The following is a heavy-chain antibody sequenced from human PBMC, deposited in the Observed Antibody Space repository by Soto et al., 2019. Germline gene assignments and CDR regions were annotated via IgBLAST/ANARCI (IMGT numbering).Heavy chain of an antibody. CDR2: IYYSGST. V-gene: IGHV4-39*01. Sequence: SETLSLTCTVPGGSISSSSYYWGWIRQPPGKGLEWIGSIYYSGSTYYNPSLKSRVTISVDTSKNQFSLKLSSVTAADTAVYYCARPQRFNYYGMDVWGQGTTVTVSS. CDR1: GGSISSSSYY. D-gene: IGHD3-3*01. J-gene: IGHJ6*02. CDR3: ARPQRFNYYGMDV.